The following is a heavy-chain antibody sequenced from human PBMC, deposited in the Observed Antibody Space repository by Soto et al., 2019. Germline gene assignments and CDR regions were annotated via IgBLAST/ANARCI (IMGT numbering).Heavy chain of an antibody. CDR1: GVSISNDGYY. V-gene: IGHV4-31*03. CDR2: IYYSGST. J-gene: IGHJ4*02. CDR3: ATLYHAGSNDY. D-gene: IGHD2-2*01. Sequence: QVQLQESGPGLVKPSQTLSLTCTVSGVSISNDGYYWTWIRQPPGKGLEWIAYIYYSGSTSYNPSLKSRVTISLDTSKNQFYLKVSSVIAADTAVYYCATLYHAGSNDYWGQGTLVTVSS.